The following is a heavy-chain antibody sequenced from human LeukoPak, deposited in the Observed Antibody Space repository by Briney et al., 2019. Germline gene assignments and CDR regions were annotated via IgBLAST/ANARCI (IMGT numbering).Heavy chain of an antibody. Sequence: QPGGSVRLSCAASGFTFSSYEMNWVRQAPGKGLEGVSYISSSNSTIYYADSVKGRFTISRDNTKNSLYLQMNSLRAEDTAVYYCARDYYGYYLDYWGQGTLVTVSS. CDR2: ISSSNSTI. J-gene: IGHJ4*02. CDR1: GFTFSSYE. V-gene: IGHV3-48*03. CDR3: ARDYYGYYLDY. D-gene: IGHD3-10*01.